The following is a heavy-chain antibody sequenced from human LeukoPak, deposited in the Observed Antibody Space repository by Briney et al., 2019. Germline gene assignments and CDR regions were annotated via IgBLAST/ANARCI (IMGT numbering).Heavy chain of an antibody. V-gene: IGHV3-7*01. CDR1: GFTFSSYA. D-gene: IGHD5-18*01. J-gene: IGHJ4*02. CDR3: ARHLSGVTGYTYGRGSDY. Sequence: GGSLRLSCAASGFTFSSYAMSWVRQALGKGLEGVANIKKDGSEKYYVDSVKGRFTISRDKAKTSLYLHMNSLRAEDTTVYYCARHLSGVTGYTYGRGSDYWGQGTLVTVSS. CDR2: IKKDGSEK.